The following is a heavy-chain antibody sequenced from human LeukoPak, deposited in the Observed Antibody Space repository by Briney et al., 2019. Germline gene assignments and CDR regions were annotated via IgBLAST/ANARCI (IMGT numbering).Heavy chain of an antibody. Sequence: SETLSLTCTVSGGSNNSYYWSWIRQPPGKGLEWIGYTHPSGNTNYSPSLKSRVTISIDTSRNQFSLTLNSVTAADTAVYYCARKAPKKGWFDPWGQGTLVTVSS. V-gene: IGHV4-4*08. CDR1: GGSNNSYY. J-gene: IGHJ5*02. CDR3: ARKAPKKGWFDP. CDR2: THPSGNT.